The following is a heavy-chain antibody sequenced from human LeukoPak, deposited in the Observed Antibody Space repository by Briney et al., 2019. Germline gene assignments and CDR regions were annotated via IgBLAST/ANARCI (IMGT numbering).Heavy chain of an antibody. CDR3: ARDPGRDYYFDY. CDR1: GFTFSSYR. J-gene: IGHJ4*02. V-gene: IGHV3-21*01. CDR2: ISSSSSYI. Sequence: GGSLRLSCAASGFTFSSYRMNWVRQAPGKGLEWVSSISSSSSYIYYADSVKGRFTISRDNAKNSLYLQMNSLRAEDTAVYYCARDPGRDYYFDYWGQGTLVTVSS.